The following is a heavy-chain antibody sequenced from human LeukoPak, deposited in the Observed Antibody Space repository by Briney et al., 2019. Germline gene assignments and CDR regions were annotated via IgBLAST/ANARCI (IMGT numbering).Heavy chain of an antibody. Sequence: GASVKVSCKASGGTFSSYAISWVRQAPGQGLEWMGGIIPIFGTANYAQKFQGRVTITADESTSTAYMELSSLRSEDTAVYYCARGYYYGSGSYYPLHYYYYMDVWGKGTTVTISS. CDR3: ARGYYYGSGSYYPLHYYYYMDV. J-gene: IGHJ6*03. V-gene: IGHV1-69*01. CDR1: GGTFSSYA. D-gene: IGHD3-10*01. CDR2: IIPIFGTA.